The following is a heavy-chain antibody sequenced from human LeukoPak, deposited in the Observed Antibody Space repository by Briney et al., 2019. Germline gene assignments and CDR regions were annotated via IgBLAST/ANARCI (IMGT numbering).Heavy chain of an antibody. V-gene: IGHV3-9*01. CDR3: AKLSGATGWFDP. J-gene: IGHJ5*02. CDR1: GFTFDDYA. Sequence: PGRSLRLSCAASGFTFDDYAMHWVRQAPGKGLEWVSGISWNSGSIGYADSVKGRFAISRDNAKNCLYLQMNSLRAEDTALYYCAKLSGATGWFDPWGQGTLVTVSS. D-gene: IGHD1-26*01. CDR2: ISWNSGSI.